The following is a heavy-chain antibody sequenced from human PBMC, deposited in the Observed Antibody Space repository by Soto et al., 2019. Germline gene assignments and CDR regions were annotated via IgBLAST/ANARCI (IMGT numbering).Heavy chain of an antibody. CDR1: GGSINSGVYC. J-gene: IGHJ4*02. V-gene: IGHV4-31*03. CDR3: SRGILV. D-gene: IGHD5-18*01. Sequence: QVQLQESGPGLVKPSQTLSLTCTVSGGSINSGVYCWSWIRQHPGKGLDWIGCISYGGSTSYNPSLKSRVTISVDTSKNQFSLKLTCVTAADTAVYYCSRGILVWGQGALITVSS. CDR2: ISYGGST.